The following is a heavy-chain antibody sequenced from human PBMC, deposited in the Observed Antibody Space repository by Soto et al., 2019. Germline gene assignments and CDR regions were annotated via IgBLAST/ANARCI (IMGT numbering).Heavy chain of an antibody. J-gene: IGHJ4*02. CDR3: AREWLDPLSFDY. D-gene: IGHD5-12*01. Sequence: ASVKVSCKASGGTFSSYAISWVRQAPGQGLEWMGGISANNGTTNYAQKLQGRVTMTTDTSTSTAYMELRSLRSDDTAVYYCAREWLDPLSFDYWGQGTLVTVSS. CDR1: GGTFSSYA. V-gene: IGHV1-18*01. CDR2: ISANNGTT.